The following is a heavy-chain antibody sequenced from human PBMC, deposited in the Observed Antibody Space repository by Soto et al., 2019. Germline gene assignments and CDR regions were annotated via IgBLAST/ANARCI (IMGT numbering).Heavy chain of an antibody. CDR2: IDQDGGEK. Sequence: GGSLRLSCAASVFTLSMYCMSRVRQAPGKGLEWVANIDQDGGEKHYADSVKGRFTISRDNAKNSLYLQMDSLRVEDTAVYYCLIDSTATSDIYTF. J-gene: IGHJ3*01. CDR3: LIDSTATSDIYTF. D-gene: IGHD4-17*01. V-gene: IGHV3-7*01. CDR1: VFTLSMYC.